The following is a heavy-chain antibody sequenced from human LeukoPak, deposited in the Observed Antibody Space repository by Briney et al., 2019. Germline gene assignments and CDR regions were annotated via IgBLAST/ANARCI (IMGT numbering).Heavy chain of an antibody. Sequence: PSETLSLTCTVSVGSISSYYWSWIRQPPGKGLEWIGYIYYSGSTNYNPSLKSRVTISVDTSKNQFSLKLSSVTAADTAVYYCARSRDGYNSRYFGYWGQGTLVTVSS. CDR2: IYYSGST. D-gene: IGHD5-24*01. J-gene: IGHJ4*02. CDR1: VGSISSYY. V-gene: IGHV4-59*01. CDR3: ARSRDGYNSRYFGY.